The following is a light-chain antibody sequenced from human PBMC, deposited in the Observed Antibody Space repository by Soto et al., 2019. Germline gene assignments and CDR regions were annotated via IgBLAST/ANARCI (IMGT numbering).Light chain of an antibody. CDR3: CSDAGGSTLV. CDR1: SSDIGPYNL. Sequence: QSALTQPASVSGSPGQSITISCTGTSSDIGPYNLVSWYQHHPGTAPKLMIYEATKRPSGVSSRFSGSKSGNTASLTSSGLQTDDEADYYCCSDAGGSTLVFGGGTQLTVL. V-gene: IGLV2-23*01. CDR2: EAT. J-gene: IGLJ3*02.